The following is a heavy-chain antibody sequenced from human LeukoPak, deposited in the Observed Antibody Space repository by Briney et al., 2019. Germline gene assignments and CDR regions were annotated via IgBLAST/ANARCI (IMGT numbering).Heavy chain of an antibody. Sequence: QPGGSLRLSWAASGFTVSSNYMSWVRQAPGKGLEWGSVIYSGGRTYYADSVNGRFTISRDNSKNTLYLQMNSLRAEDTAVYYCARGLDSSGYYHFDYWGQGTLVTVSS. CDR3: ARGLDSSGYYHFDY. V-gene: IGHV3-53*01. CDR1: GFTVSSNY. D-gene: IGHD3-22*01. CDR2: IYSGGRT. J-gene: IGHJ4*02.